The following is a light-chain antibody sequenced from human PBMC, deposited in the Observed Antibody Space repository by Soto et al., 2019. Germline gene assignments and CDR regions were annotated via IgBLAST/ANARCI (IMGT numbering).Light chain of an antibody. CDR2: RDN. CDR3: ATWDDSMSGVV. CDR1: SSNIGSNY. J-gene: IGLJ3*02. V-gene: IGLV1-47*01. Sequence: QSVLTQPPSASGTPGQRVTISCSGSSSNIGSNYVYWYQQLPGTAPTLLMYRDNQRPSGVPDRFSGSKSGTSASLAISGLRSGDDADYYCATWDDSMSGVVFGGGTKLTVL.